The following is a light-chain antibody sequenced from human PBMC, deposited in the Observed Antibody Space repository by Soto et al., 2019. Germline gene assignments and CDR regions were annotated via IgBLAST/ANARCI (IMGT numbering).Light chain of an antibody. Sequence: QSVLTQPASVSGSPGQSITISCTGTSSDVGGYNYVSWYQQHPGKAPKLMIYDVSNRPSGVSNRFSGSKSGNTASLTISGLQAEDAADYYCSSYTSSSTPPYVFGTGTKLTVL. CDR2: DVS. J-gene: IGLJ1*01. CDR3: SSYTSSSTPPYV. V-gene: IGLV2-14*01. CDR1: SSDVGGYNY.